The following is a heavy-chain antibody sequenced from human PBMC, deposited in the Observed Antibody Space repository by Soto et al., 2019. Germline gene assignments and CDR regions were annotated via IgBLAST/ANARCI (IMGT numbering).Heavy chain of an antibody. CDR3: ARAYYYDSSGLIPPGAFDI. V-gene: IGHV1-69*06. Sequence: QVQLVQSGAEVKKPGSSVKVSCKASGGTFSSYAISWVRQAPGQGLEWMGGIIPIFGKANYAQKFQGRVTITADKSTSKAYMELSSLRSEDTAVYYCARAYYYDSSGLIPPGAFDIWGQGTMVTVSS. D-gene: IGHD3-22*01. CDR1: GGTFSSYA. J-gene: IGHJ3*02. CDR2: IIPIFGKA.